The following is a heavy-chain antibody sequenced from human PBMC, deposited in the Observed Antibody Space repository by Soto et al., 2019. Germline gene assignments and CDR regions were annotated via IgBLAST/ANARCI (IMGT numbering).Heavy chain of an antibody. CDR2: INPNSGGT. CDR3: AIERKGLTRHTHAFDI. Sequence: ASVKVSCKASGYTFTGYYMHWVRQAPGHGLEWMGWINPNSGGTNYAQKFQGWVTMTRDTSISTVYMELSRLRSDYTAVYYCAIERKGLTRHTHAFDIWGQGTMVTVSS. J-gene: IGHJ3*02. V-gene: IGHV1-2*04. CDR1: GYTFTGYY. D-gene: IGHD3-22*01.